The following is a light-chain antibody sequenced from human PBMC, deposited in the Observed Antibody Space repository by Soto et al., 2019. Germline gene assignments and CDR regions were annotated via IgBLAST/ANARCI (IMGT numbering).Light chain of an antibody. J-gene: IGKJ1*01. CDR3: QQYVSSPRT. V-gene: IGKV3-20*01. CDR2: GAS. Sequence: EIVLTQSPGTLSLSPGEEATLSCRASQSVSGNHLAWYQQKPGQAPRLPIFGASSRATGIPDRFSGSGSGTDFTLTISRLEPGDFAVYFCQQYVSSPRTFGQGTKVEIK. CDR1: QSVSGNH.